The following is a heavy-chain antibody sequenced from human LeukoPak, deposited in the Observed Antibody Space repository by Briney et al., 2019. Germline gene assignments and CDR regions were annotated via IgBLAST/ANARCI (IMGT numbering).Heavy chain of an antibody. CDR2: LTSTGKTI. V-gene: IGHV3-11*01. CDR3: ARGLKWPTSYYHMDL. D-gene: IGHD5-12*01. Sequence: PGGSLRLSCAASGFSFSDYSMCWIRQAPGKGPEWVSYLTSTGKTIYYSDSVKGRFTISRDNAKNSLFLQLNSLRAEDTAVYFCARGLKWPTSYYHMDLWGKGTTVTVSS. J-gene: IGHJ6*03. CDR1: GFSFSDYS.